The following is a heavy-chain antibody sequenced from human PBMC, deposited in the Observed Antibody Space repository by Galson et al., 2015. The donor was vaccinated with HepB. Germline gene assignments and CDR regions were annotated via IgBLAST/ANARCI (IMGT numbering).Heavy chain of an antibody. CDR2: IIPILGIA. CDR1: GGTLSSYA. V-gene: IGHV1-69*04. D-gene: IGHD6-19*01. Sequence: SVKVSCKASGGTLSSYAISWVRQAPGQGLEWMGRIIPILGIANYAQKFQGRVTITADKSTSTAYMELSSLRSEDTAVYYCARSGQDSSGLLDYWGQGTLVTVSS. CDR3: ARSGQDSSGLLDY. J-gene: IGHJ4*02.